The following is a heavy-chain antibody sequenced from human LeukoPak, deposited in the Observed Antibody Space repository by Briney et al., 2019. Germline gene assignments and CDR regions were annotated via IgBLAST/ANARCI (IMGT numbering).Heavy chain of an antibody. Sequence: PSETLSLTCAVSGGSISSSSSYWGWIRQPPGKGLEWIGSIYYTGSTYYNPSLKSRVTISVDTSKNQFSLKLSSVTAADTAVYYCARLWFGELLINYWGQGTLVTVSS. D-gene: IGHD3-10*01. V-gene: IGHV4-39*01. CDR3: ARLWFGELLINY. CDR2: IYYTGST. J-gene: IGHJ4*02. CDR1: GGSISSSSSY.